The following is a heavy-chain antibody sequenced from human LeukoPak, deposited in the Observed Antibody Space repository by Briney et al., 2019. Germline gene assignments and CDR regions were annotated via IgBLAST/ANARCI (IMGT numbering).Heavy chain of an antibody. CDR3: ARASGAGARGYSGYGGIDY. CDR2: INPSGGST. V-gene: IGHV1-46*01. D-gene: IGHD5-12*01. CDR1: GYTFTSYY. J-gene: IGHJ4*02. Sequence: ASVKVSCKASGYTFTSYYMHWVRQAPGQGLEWMGIINPSGGSTSYAQKFQGRVTMTRDTSTSTVYMELSSLRSEDMAVYYCARASGAGARGYSGYGGIDYWGQGTLVTVSS.